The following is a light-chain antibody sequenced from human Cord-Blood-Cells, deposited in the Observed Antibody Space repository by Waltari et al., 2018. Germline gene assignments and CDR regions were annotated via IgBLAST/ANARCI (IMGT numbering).Light chain of an antibody. Sequence: QSALTQPASGSGSAGQAIPIPCTGTSSDVGGHNLVSWYQQPPGNAPKLMTYDVSNRPSGVSNRFSGPKSGNTASLTISGLQAEDEADYYCSSYTSSSTWVFGGGTKLTVL. CDR3: SSYTSSSTWV. J-gene: IGLJ3*02. CDR2: DVS. CDR1: SSDVGGHNL. V-gene: IGLV2-14*01.